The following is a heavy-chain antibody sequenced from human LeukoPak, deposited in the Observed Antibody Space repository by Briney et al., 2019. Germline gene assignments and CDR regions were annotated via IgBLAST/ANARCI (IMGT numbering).Heavy chain of an antibody. D-gene: IGHD3-16*01. CDR3: AKEGFGDYYSAYFDY. J-gene: IGHJ4*02. CDR2: ISYEGSTS. V-gene: IGHV3-30*18. Sequence: GGSLRLSCAASGFTFSSYGMQWVRQAPGKGLEWVAVISYEGSTSYYADSVKGRFTISRDNSKNTLYLQMNGLRAEDTAVYYCAKEGFGDYYSAYFDYWGQGTLVTVSS. CDR1: GFTFSSYG.